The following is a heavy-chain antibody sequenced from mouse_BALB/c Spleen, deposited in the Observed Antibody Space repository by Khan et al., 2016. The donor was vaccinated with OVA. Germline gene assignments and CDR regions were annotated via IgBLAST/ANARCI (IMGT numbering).Heavy chain of an antibody. D-gene: IGHD1-1*01. CDR3: ARWVTTATVVATDFDY. CDR2: ISYSGRT. V-gene: IGHV3-2*02. CDR1: GYSITSDYA. Sequence: EVQLQESGPGLVKPSQSLSLTCTVTGYSITSDYAWNWIRQFPGNKLEWMGYISYSGRTSYNPSLKSRIYITRDTSKNQFFLQLNSVTTEDTATFDCARWVTTATVVATDFDYGGQGTTLPVSS. J-gene: IGHJ2*01.